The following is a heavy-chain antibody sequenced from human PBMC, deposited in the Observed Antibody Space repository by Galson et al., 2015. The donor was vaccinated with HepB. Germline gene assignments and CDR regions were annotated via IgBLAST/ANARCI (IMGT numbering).Heavy chain of an antibody. D-gene: IGHD3-10*01. CDR2: IYPGDSDT. CDR3: VRHIGKVLTSMVRWFDP. CDR1: GYSFTSYW. V-gene: IGHV5-51*01. J-gene: IGHJ5*02. Sequence: QSGAEVKKPGESLKISCKGSGYSFTSYWIGWVRQMPGKGPEWMGIIYPGDSDTRYSPSFQGQVTISVDKSITTAYLQWSSLKASDTAIYYCVRHIGKVLTSMVRWFDPWGQGTRVTVSS.